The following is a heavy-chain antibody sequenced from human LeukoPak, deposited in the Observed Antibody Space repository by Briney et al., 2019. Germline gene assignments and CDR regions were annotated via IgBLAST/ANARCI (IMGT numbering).Heavy chain of an antibody. CDR2: INHSGST. Sequence: SETLSLTCAVYGGSFSGYYWSWIRQPPGKGLEWIGEINHSGSTNYNPSLKSRVTISVDTSKNQFSLKLSSVTAADTAVYYCARLNQYYYGSGSYLPYHRLIPRAFDYWGQGTLVTVSS. V-gene: IGHV4-34*01. J-gene: IGHJ4*02. CDR3: ARLNQYYYGSGSYLPYHRLIPRAFDY. D-gene: IGHD3-10*01. CDR1: GGSFSGYY.